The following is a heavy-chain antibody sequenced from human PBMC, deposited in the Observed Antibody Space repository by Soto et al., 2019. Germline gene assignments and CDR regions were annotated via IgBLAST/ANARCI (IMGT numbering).Heavy chain of an antibody. V-gene: IGHV3-23*01. CDR2: ISGSGGST. CDR3: AKAGGYSYVPWYYFDY. D-gene: IGHD5-18*01. J-gene: IGHJ4*02. CDR1: GFTFSSYA. Sequence: GGSLRLSCAASGFTFSSYAMSWVRQAPGKGLEWVSAISGSGGSTYYADSVKGRFTISRDNSKNTLYLQMNSLRAEDTAVYYCAKAGGYSYVPWYYFDYWGQGTLVTVSS.